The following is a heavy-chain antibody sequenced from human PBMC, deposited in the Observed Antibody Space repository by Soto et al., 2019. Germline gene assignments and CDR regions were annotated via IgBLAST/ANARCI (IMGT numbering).Heavy chain of an antibody. Sequence: ASVKVSCKASGYTFTSYGISWVRQAPGQGLEWMGWISAYNGNTNYAQKLQGRVTITTDTSTSTAYMELSSLRSEVTAVYYCASCRITGTTSDYYYGMDVWGQGTTVTVSS. CDR1: GYTFTSYG. J-gene: IGHJ6*02. D-gene: IGHD1-7*01. V-gene: IGHV1-18*01. CDR3: ASCRITGTTSDYYYGMDV. CDR2: ISAYNGNT.